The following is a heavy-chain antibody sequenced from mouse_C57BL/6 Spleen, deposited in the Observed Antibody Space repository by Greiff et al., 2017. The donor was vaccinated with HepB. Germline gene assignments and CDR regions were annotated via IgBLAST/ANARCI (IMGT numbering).Heavy chain of an antibody. CDR1: GFTFSNYW. J-gene: IGHJ2*01. Sequence: EVQVVESGGGLVQPGGSMKLSCVASGFTFSNYWMNWVRQSPEKGLEWVAQIRLKSDNYATHYAESVKGRFTISRDDSKSSVYLQMNNLRAEDTGIYYCTGESVYYGSFYFDYWGQGTTLTVSS. V-gene: IGHV6-3*01. CDR2: IRLKSDNYAT. CDR3: TGESVYYGSFYFDY. D-gene: IGHD1-1*01.